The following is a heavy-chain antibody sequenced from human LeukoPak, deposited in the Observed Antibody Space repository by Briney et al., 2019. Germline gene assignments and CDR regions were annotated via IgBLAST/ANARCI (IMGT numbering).Heavy chain of an antibody. V-gene: IGHV3-7*01. J-gene: IGHJ3*01. CDR2: IKQDGSEK. CDR3: ARVLPLTPYAFAV. CDR1: GFTFSSYW. Sequence: QPGGSLRLSCTASGFTFSSYWMSWVRQAPGKGLEWVANIKQDGSEKYYVDSVKGRFTISRDNAKKSLSPQMNSLTAEDTAVYSCARVLPLTPYAFAVWGQGTMVTVSS.